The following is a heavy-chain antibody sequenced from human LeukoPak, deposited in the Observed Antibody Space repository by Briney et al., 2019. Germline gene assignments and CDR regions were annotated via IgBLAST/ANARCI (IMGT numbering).Heavy chain of an antibody. J-gene: IGHJ1*01. CDR1: GFTFSSYS. Sequence: PGGSLRLSCAASGFTFSSYSMNWVRQAPGKGLEWVSYISSSSSTIYYADSVKGRFTISRDNAKNSLYLQMNSLRAEDTAVYYCAKNAASTVTNAEYLQHWGQGTLVTVSS. D-gene: IGHD4-17*01. CDR3: AKNAASTVTNAEYLQH. V-gene: IGHV3-48*01. CDR2: ISSSSSTI.